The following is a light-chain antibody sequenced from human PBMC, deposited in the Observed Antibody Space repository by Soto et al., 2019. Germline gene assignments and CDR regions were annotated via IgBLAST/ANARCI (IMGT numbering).Light chain of an antibody. J-gene: IGKJ2*01. CDR1: QSLVYSDGNTY. Sequence: DVVMTQSPLSLPVTLGQPASISCRSSQSLVYSDGNTYLSWFQQRPGQSPRRLIYEVSNRDSGVPDIFTGSGSGTDFTLEISRVEAEDVGVYYCMQGTHWPRTFGQGTKLEIK. CDR3: MQGTHWPRT. CDR2: EVS. V-gene: IGKV2-30*01.